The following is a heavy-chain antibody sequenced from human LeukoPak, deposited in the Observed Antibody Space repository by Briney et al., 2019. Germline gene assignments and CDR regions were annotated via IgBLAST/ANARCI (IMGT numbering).Heavy chain of an antibody. CDR1: GYTFTSYY. D-gene: IGHD6-13*01. J-gene: IGHJ6*03. Sequence: ASVKVSCKASGYTFTSYYMHWVRQAPGQGLEWMGLINPSGGSTSYAQKFQGRVTMTRDMSTSTVYMELSSLRSEDTAVYYCAREARIAAVGRYYYYYYMDVWGKGTTVTVSS. CDR2: INPSGGST. V-gene: IGHV1-46*01. CDR3: AREARIAAVGRYYYYYYMDV.